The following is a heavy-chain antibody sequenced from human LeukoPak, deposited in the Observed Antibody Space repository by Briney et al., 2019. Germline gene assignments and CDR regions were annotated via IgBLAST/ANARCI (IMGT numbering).Heavy chain of an antibody. CDR2: ISGSGGST. CDR1: GFTFSSYA. J-gene: IGHJ3*02. D-gene: IGHD3-22*01. V-gene: IGHV3-23*01. Sequence: RGSLRLSCAASGFTFSSYAMSWVRRAPGKGLEWVSAISGSGGSTYYADSVKGRFTISRDNSKNTLYLQMNSLRAEDTAVYYCAKIAYYYDSSGYLYPDAFDIWGQGTMVTVSS. CDR3: AKIAYYYDSSGYLYPDAFDI.